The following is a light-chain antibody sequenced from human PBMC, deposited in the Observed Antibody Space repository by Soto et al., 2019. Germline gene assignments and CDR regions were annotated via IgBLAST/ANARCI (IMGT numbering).Light chain of an antibody. Sequence: DIQMTQCPSTLSASVGYRVTITCRASQSISSWLAWYQQKPGKAPKLLIYDASTLESGVPSRFTGRGSGTEFTLTISSLQPEDFATYYCQQYKSYSRMFGQGTKVDIK. CDR2: DAS. CDR1: QSISSW. CDR3: QQYKSYSRM. V-gene: IGKV1-5*01. J-gene: IGKJ1*01.